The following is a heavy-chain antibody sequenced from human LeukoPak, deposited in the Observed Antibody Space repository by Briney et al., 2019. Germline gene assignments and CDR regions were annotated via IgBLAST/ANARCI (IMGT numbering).Heavy chain of an antibody. Sequence: PSETLSLTCTVSDASISGSGYYWGWIRQPPGKGLEWIGSIYYSGSTYYNPSLKSRVTISVDTSKNQFSLKLSSVTAADTAVYYCARTRYYYNSRSYGAPYYFDYWGQGTLVTVSS. J-gene: IGHJ4*02. V-gene: IGHV4-39*01. CDR2: IYYSGST. CDR3: ARTRYYYNSRSYGAPYYFDY. CDR1: DASISGSGYY. D-gene: IGHD3-10*01.